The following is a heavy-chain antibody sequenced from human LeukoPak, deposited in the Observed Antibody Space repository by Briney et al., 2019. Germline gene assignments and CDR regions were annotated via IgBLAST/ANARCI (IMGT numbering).Heavy chain of an antibody. Sequence: PGGSLRLSCAASGFTFSSYAMGWVRQAPGKGLEWVSAISGSGGSTYYADSVKGRFTISRDNSKNTLYLQMNSLRAEDTAVYYCAKGIAVAGTPSDYWGQGTLVTVSS. CDR1: GFTFSSYA. CDR3: AKGIAVAGTPSDY. J-gene: IGHJ4*02. V-gene: IGHV3-23*01. CDR2: ISGSGGST. D-gene: IGHD6-19*01.